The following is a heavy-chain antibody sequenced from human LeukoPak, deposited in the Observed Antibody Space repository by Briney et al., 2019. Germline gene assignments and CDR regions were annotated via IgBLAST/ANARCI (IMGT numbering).Heavy chain of an antibody. V-gene: IGHV3-53*04. CDR2: IYSDGST. CDR3: ARDNGAYSGYEDH. D-gene: IGHD5-12*01. Sequence: GGSLRLSCAASGFTFSRSWMTWVRQAPGKGLEWVSVIYSDGSTHYADSVKGRFTISRHNSKSTLYLQMNSLRAEDTAVYYCARDNGAYSGYEDHWGQGTLVTVSS. J-gene: IGHJ4*02. CDR1: GFTFSRSW.